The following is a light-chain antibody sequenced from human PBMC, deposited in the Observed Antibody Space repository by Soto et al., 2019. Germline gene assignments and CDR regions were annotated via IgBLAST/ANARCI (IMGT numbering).Light chain of an antibody. CDR2: DAS. J-gene: IGKJ1*01. Sequence: DIQMTQSPSSLSASVGDSVTITCRASDSISSWLAWYQQKPGKAPKLLIYDASSLESGVPSRFSGSGSGTEFTLTISSLQPDDFATYYCQQYNSYSWTFGQGTKV. CDR3: QQYNSYSWT. CDR1: DSISSW. V-gene: IGKV1-5*01.